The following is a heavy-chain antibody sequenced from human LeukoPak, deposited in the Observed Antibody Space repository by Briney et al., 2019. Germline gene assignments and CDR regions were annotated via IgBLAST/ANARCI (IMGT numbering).Heavy chain of an antibody. J-gene: IGHJ6*02. CDR3: AKGGHSGYFNGGMAV. V-gene: IGHV3-9*01. D-gene: IGHD3-22*01. CDR2: ISWNSGSI. CDR1: GFTFDDYA. Sequence: GGSLRLSCAASGFTFDDYAMHWVRHAPGKGLEWVSGISWNSGSIGYADSVKGRFTISRDNAKNSLYLQMNSLRAEDTALYYCAKGGHSGYFNGGMAVWGQGTTVTVSS.